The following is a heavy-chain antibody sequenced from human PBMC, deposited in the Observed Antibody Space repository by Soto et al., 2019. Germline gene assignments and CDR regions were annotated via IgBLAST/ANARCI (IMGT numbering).Heavy chain of an antibody. CDR3: ARHTRRQLGIYGGYDFGLAFDY. CDR2: IYYSGST. CDR1: GGSISSSSYY. D-gene: IGHD5-12*01. Sequence: PSETLSLTCTVSGGSISSSSYYWGWIRQPPGKGLEWIGSIYYSGSTYYNPSLKSRVTISVDTSKNQFSLKLSSVTAADTAVYYWARHTRRQLGIYGGYDFGLAFDYWGQGTLVTVSS. J-gene: IGHJ4*02. V-gene: IGHV4-39*01.